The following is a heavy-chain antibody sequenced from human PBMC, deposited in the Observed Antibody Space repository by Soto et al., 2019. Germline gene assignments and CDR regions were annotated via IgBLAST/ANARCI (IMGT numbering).Heavy chain of an antibody. V-gene: IGHV1-8*02. CDR3: ARCVLQGVDY. D-gene: IGHD2-15*01. CDR2: MSPGNGKT. Sequence: QVQLMQSGAEVQMPGASVKVACKASGYTFATLDINWVRQTTGQGLEWMGWMSPGNGKTGYSQKFQGRISMSRDTSLSTAYLELSSLRPEDTAVYYCARCVLQGVDYWGQGTLVTVSS. J-gene: IGHJ4*02. CDR1: GYTFATLD.